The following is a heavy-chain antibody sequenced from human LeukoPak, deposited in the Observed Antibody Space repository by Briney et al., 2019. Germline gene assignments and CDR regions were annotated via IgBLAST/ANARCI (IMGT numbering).Heavy chain of an antibody. V-gene: IGHV3-43D*04. Sequence: GGSLRLSCAASGFTFDDYAMHWVRQAPGKGLEWVSLISWDGGSTYYADSVKGRFTISRDNSKNSLYLQMNGLRAEDTALYYCAKDRVGAQGGEGYYYYMDVWGKGTTVTVSS. CDR1: GFTFDDYA. J-gene: IGHJ6*03. CDR2: ISWDGGST. CDR3: AKDRVGAQGGEGYYYYMDV. D-gene: IGHD1-26*01.